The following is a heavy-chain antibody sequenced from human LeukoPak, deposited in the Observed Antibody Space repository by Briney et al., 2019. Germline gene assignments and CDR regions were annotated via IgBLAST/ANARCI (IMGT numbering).Heavy chain of an antibody. CDR3: ARGVGATVWFDP. Sequence: ASVKVSCKASGYTFTSYYMHWVRQAPGQGLEWMGIINPSGGSTSYAQKFQGRVTITTDESTSTAYMELSSLRSEDTAVYYCARGVGATVWFDPWGQGTLVTVSS. V-gene: IGHV1-46*01. CDR1: GYTFTSYY. CDR2: INPSGGST. J-gene: IGHJ5*02. D-gene: IGHD1-26*01.